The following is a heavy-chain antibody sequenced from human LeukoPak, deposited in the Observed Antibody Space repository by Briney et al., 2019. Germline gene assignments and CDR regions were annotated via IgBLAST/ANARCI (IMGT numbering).Heavy chain of an antibody. CDR3: ARDCSSTSCHAFDI. V-gene: IGHV4-59*01. D-gene: IGHD2-2*01. CDR2: IYYSGST. CDR1: GGSISSYY. Sequence: SETLSLTCTVSGGSISSYYWSWIRQPPGKGLEWIGYIYYSGSTNYNPSLKSRVTISVDTSKNQFSLKLSSVTAADTAVYYCARDCSSTSCHAFDIWGQGTMVTVSS. J-gene: IGHJ3*02.